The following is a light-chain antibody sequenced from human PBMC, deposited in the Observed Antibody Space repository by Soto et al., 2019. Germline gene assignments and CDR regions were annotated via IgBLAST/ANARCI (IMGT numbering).Light chain of an antibody. Sequence: QSALTQPASVSGSPGQSITISCTGTSSDVGGYNYVSWYQHHPGKAPKLMIYDVTNRPSGVSNRFSGSKSGNTASLTISGLQAEDEGDYYCTSYTTSSPYLVFGGGTKLT. V-gene: IGLV2-14*03. CDR3: TSYTTSSPYLV. J-gene: IGLJ3*02. CDR1: SSDVGGYNY. CDR2: DVT.